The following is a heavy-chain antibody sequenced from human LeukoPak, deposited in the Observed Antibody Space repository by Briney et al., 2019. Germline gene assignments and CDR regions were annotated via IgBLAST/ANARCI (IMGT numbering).Heavy chain of an antibody. CDR1: GFTFSSYA. D-gene: IGHD3-10*01. J-gene: IGHJ4*02. V-gene: IGHV3-23*01. Sequence: GGSLRLSCAASGFTFSSYAMSWVRQAPGKGLEWVSGIIDNGYITYYADSVKGRFTISRDNSKNTLYLQMNSLRAEDTAVYYCARDGSGSYYNPPTHWGQGTLVTVSS. CDR2: IIDNGYIT. CDR3: ARDGSGSYYNPPTH.